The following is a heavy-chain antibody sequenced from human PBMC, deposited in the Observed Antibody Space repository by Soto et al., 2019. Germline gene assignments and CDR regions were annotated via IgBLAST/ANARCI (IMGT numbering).Heavy chain of an antibody. V-gene: IGHV4-31*03. CDR2: IYYSGST. CDR1: GGSISSGGYY. CDR3: ARVGYCSGGSCYSGAFDI. D-gene: IGHD2-15*01. J-gene: IGHJ3*02. Sequence: SETLSLTCTVSGGSISSGGYYWSWIRQHPGKGLEWIGYIYYSGSTYYNPSLKSRVTISVDTSKNHFSLKLSSVTAADTAVYYCARVGYCSGGSCYSGAFDIWGQGTMVTVSS.